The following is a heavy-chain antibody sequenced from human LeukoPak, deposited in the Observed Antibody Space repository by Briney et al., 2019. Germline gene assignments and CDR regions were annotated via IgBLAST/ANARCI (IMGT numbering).Heavy chain of an antibody. Sequence: GGSLRLSCAASGFTFTSYSMNWVRQAPGKGLEWVSTISGCGGSTYYADSVKGWFTISRDNSKNTLYLQVNSLRAEDTAVYYCAKGGKWDVTPFDYWGQGTLVTVSS. CDR3: AKGGKWDVTPFDY. D-gene: IGHD1-26*01. V-gene: IGHV3-23*01. CDR1: GFTFTSYS. J-gene: IGHJ4*02. CDR2: ISGCGGST.